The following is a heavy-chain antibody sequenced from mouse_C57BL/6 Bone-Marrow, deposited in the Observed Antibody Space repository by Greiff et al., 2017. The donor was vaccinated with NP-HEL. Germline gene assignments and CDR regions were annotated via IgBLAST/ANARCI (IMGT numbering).Heavy chain of an antibody. CDR3: ARGSSYYYFDY. Sequence: QVQLQQSGAKLVRPGTSVKMSCKASGYTFTNYWIGWAKQRPGHGLEWIGDIYPGGGYTNYNEKFKGKATLTADKSSSTAYMQFSSLTSEDSAIYYCARGSSYYYFDYWGQGTTLTVSS. D-gene: IGHD1-1*01. V-gene: IGHV1-63*01. CDR1: GYTFTNYW. J-gene: IGHJ2*01. CDR2: IYPGGGYT.